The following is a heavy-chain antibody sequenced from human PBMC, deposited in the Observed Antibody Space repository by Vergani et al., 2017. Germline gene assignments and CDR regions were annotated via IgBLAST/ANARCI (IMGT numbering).Heavy chain of an antibody. CDR3: RRSLDY. CDR1: GFTFSSYG. CDR2: IPYDGSNK. D-gene: IGHD1-14*01. Sequence: QVQLVESGGGVVQPGRSLRLSCAASGFTFSSYGMHWVRQAPGKGLEWVAVIPYDGSNKYYADSVKGRFTISRDNAKNSLYLQMNSLRAEDTAVYYCRRSLDYWGQGTLVTVSS. V-gene: IGHV3-30*19. J-gene: IGHJ4*02.